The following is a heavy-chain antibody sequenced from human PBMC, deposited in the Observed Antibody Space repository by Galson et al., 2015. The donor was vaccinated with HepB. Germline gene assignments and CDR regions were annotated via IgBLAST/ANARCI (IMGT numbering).Heavy chain of an antibody. J-gene: IGHJ4*02. CDR1: GYTFTGYY. D-gene: IGHD4-23*01. CDR2: INPNSGGT. V-gene: IGHV1-2*02. CDR3: ARVTPGYFDY. Sequence: SVKVSCKASGYTFTGYYLHWVRQAPGQGLEWMGWINPNSGGTNYAQKFQGRVTMTRDASISTAYMELSRLRSDDTAVIYCARVTPGYFDYWGQGTVVTVSS.